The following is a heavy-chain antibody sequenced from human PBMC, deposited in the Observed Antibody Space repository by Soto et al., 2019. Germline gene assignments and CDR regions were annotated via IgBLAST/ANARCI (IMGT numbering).Heavy chain of an antibody. CDR2: ISSSGSST. CDR3: ARAGAARPAAWY. V-gene: IGHV3-11*01. D-gene: IGHD6-6*01. CDR1: GFTFGDYY. Sequence: QVQLVESGGGLVKPGGSLRLSCAASGFTFGDYYMSWIRQAPGTGLEWVSYISSSGSSTYYVDSVRCRFTISRDNAKNALYLQMDSLGAADTAVYSCARAGAARPAAWYLDQGTLVTVSS. J-gene: IGHJ4*02.